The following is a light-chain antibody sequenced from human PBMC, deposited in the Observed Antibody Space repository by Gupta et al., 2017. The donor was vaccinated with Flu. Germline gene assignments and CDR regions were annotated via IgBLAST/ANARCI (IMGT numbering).Light chain of an antibody. CDR3: QQYGSSRLT. V-gene: IGKV3-20*01. Sequence: GTLSLSPGERATLSCRASQSVSSSYLAWNQQKPGQAPRLLIYGASSRATGIPDRFSGSGSGTDFTLTISRLEPEDFAVYYCQQYGSSRLTFGGGTKVEIK. CDR2: GAS. J-gene: IGKJ4*01. CDR1: QSVSSSY.